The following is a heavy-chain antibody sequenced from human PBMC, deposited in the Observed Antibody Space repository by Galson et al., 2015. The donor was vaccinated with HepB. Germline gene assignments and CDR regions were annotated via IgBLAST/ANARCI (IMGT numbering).Heavy chain of an antibody. D-gene: IGHD6-6*01. Sequence: SLRLSCAASGFTFSSYAMSWVRQAPGKGLEWVSTISGSGGSTYYADSAKGRFTISRDSSKNTLYLQMDSLRGEDTAVYYCTKRPPVSSRPFDYWGQEPWSPSPQ. CDR1: GFTFSSYA. CDR3: TKRPPVSSRPFDY. V-gene: IGHV3-23*01. CDR2: ISGSGGST. J-gene: IGHJ4*01.